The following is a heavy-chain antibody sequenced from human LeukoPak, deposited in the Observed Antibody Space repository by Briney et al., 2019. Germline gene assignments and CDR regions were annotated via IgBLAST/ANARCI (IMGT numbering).Heavy chain of an antibody. J-gene: IGHJ4*02. Sequence: ASVKVSCKASGYIFTSYYMHWVRQAPGQGLEGMGIINPSGGSTSYAQKFQGRVTMTRDMSTSTVYMELSSLRSEDTAVYHCARGGIVGATTYFDSWGQGTLVTVSS. CDR3: ARGGIVGATTYFDS. D-gene: IGHD1-26*01. CDR2: INPSGGST. CDR1: GYIFTSYY. V-gene: IGHV1-46*01.